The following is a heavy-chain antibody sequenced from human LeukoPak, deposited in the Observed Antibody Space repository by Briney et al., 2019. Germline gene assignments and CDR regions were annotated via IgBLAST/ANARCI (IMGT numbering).Heavy chain of an antibody. CDR2: LYSGGSA. CDR1: GFSVSSNY. V-gene: IGHV3-53*01. Sequence: GGSLRLSCAASGFSVSSNYMSWVRQAPGKGLEWVSVLYSGGSAYYADSVKGRFTISRDNSKNTLYLQMNGLRVEDTAVYYCARTVVITSTADYFDHWGQGTLVTVSS. CDR3: ARTVVITSTADYFDH. D-gene: IGHD4/OR15-4a*01. J-gene: IGHJ4*02.